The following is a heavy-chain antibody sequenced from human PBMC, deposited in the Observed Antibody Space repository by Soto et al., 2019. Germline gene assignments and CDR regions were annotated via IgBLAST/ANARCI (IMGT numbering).Heavy chain of an antibody. V-gene: IGHV4-39*01. D-gene: IGHD3-16*01. CDR1: GGSISSSNYF. CDR2: NYYSGST. Sequence: SETLSLTCTVSGGSISSSNYFWGWIRQPQGKGLEWIGSNYYSGSTSYNSSLKSRVTISVDTSKNQFSLRLSSVTAADTAVYYCASPTLGAFDIWGQGTMVTVSS. CDR3: ASPTLGAFDI. J-gene: IGHJ3*02.